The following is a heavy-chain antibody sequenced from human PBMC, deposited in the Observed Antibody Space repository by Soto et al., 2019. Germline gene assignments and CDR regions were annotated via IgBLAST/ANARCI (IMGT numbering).Heavy chain of an antibody. CDR2: ISSSSSTI. D-gene: IGHD2-21*02. Sequence: GGSLRLSCAASGFTFSSYSMNWVRQAPGKGLEWVSYISSSSSTIYYADSVKGRFTISRDNAKNSLYLQMNSLRDEDTAVYYCAGGRRKKLMVVTATHYYFDYWGQGTLVTVSS. CDR1: GFTFSSYS. V-gene: IGHV3-48*02. CDR3: AGGRRKKLMVVTATHYYFDY. J-gene: IGHJ4*02.